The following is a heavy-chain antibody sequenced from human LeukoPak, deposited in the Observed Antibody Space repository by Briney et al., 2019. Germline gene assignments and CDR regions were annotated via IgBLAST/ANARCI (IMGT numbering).Heavy chain of an antibody. CDR2: ISSSSGTI. Sequence: GGSLRLSCAASGFTFSGYAMNWVRQAPGKGLEWVAYISSSSGTIYYTDSVKGRFTISRDNAKNSLYLQMNSLRAEDTAVYYCAKVKARGTAMAGFDYWGQGTLVTVSS. CDR3: AKVKARGTAMAGFDY. CDR1: GFTFSGYA. J-gene: IGHJ4*02. V-gene: IGHV3-48*04. D-gene: IGHD5-18*01.